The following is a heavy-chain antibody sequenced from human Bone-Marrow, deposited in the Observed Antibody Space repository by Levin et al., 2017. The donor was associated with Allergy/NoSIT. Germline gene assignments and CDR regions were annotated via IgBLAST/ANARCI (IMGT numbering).Heavy chain of an antibody. Sequence: GGSLRLSCAASGFTFSSYAMSWVRQAPGKGLEWVSGISGSGGSTYYADSVKGRFTISRGNSKNTLYLQMNSLRAEDTAVYYCASGSNQPYYYYDGMDVWGQGTTVTVSS. CDR2: ISGSGGST. CDR3: ASGSNQPYYYYDGMDV. V-gene: IGHV3-23*01. D-gene: IGHD1-26*01. CDR1: GFTFSSYA. J-gene: IGHJ6*02.